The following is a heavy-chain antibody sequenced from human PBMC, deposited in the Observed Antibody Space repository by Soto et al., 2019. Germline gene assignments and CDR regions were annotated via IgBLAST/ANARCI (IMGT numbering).Heavy chain of an antibody. CDR2: IYYSGST. CDR3: ARDCIGAAAGTRACWFDP. Sequence: SETLSLTCTVSVVSISSGDYYWSWIRQPPGKGLEWIGYIYYSGSTYYNPSLKSRVTISVDTSKNQFSLKLSSVTAADTAVYYCARDCIGAAAGTRACWFDPWGQGTLVTVSS. V-gene: IGHV4-30-4*01. J-gene: IGHJ5*02. D-gene: IGHD6-13*01. CDR1: VVSISSGDYY.